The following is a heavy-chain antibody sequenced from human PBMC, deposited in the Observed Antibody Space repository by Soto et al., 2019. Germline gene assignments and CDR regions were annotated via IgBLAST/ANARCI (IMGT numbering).Heavy chain of an antibody. CDR3: ARRV. J-gene: IGHJ4*02. Sequence: EVQVSESGGGLVQPGGSLRLSCATSGFTFSNYPMNWVRQAPGKGLAWVSGISAGGDTTYYADSVKGRFTIFRDNSKNSVSLQMSSLRVEDTAVYYCARRVWGQGTLVTVSS. CDR2: ISAGGDTT. V-gene: IGHV3-23*01. CDR1: GFTFSNYP.